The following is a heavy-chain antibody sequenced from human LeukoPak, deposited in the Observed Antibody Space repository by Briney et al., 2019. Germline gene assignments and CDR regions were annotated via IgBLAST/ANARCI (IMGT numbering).Heavy chain of an antibody. CDR1: GFTFSSYW. V-gene: IGHV3-7*01. Sequence: GGSLRLSCAASGFTFSSYWMSWVRQAPGKGLEWVANIKQDGSEKYYVDSVKGRFTISRDNAKNSLYLQMNSLRAEDTAVYYCAKDGTYGDYVFDYWGQGTLVTVSS. D-gene: IGHD4-17*01. J-gene: IGHJ4*02. CDR3: AKDGTYGDYVFDY. CDR2: IKQDGSEK.